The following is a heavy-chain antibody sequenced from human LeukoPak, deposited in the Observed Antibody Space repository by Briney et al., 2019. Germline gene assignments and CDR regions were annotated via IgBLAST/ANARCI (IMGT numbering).Heavy chain of an antibody. CDR1: GLSISSYH. V-gene: IGHV4-59*12. CDR2: IYYSGST. J-gene: IGHJ4*02. Sequence: PSETLSLTCTVSGLSISSYHWSWIRQPPGKGLEWIGYIYYSGSTNYNPSLKSRVTISVDTSKNQLSLMLSSVTAGDTAIYYCARFKNAGAIDYWGQGTLVTVSS. D-gene: IGHD1-26*01. CDR3: ARFKNAGAIDY.